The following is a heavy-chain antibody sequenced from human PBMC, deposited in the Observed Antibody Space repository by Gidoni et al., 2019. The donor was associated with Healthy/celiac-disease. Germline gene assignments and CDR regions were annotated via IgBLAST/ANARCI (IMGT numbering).Heavy chain of an antibody. CDR1: GFTFSSYW. D-gene: IGHD2-15*01. CDR3: ARVQDIVVVVAANDY. Sequence: EVQLVESGGGLVQPGGSLRLSCAASGFTFSSYWMSWVRQAPGKGLEWVANIKQDGSEKYYVDSVKGRFTISRDNAKNSLYLQMNSLRAEDTAVYYCARVQDIVVVVAANDYWGQGTLVTVSS. J-gene: IGHJ4*02. CDR2: IKQDGSEK. V-gene: IGHV3-7*03.